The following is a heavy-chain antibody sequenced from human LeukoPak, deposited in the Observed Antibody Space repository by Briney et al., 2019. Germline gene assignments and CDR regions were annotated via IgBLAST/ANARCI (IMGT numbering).Heavy chain of an antibody. CDR3: VILPRGAPNHDY. CDR2: ISGSGGST. Sequence: GGSLRLSCAASGFTFSSYAMSWVRQAPGKGLEWVSAISGSGGSTYYADSVKGRFTISRDNSKNTLYLQMNSLRAEDTAVYYCVILPRGAPNHDYWGQGTLVTVSS. J-gene: IGHJ4*02. CDR1: GFTFSSYA. D-gene: IGHD2-8*01. V-gene: IGHV3-23*01.